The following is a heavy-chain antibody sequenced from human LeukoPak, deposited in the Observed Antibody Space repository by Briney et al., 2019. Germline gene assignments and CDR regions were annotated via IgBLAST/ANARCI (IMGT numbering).Heavy chain of an antibody. CDR1: TFTFSTSA. D-gene: IGHD3-9*01. CDR2: ISGSGANT. J-gene: IGHJ4*02. V-gene: IGHV3-23*01. Sequence: GGSLRLSCAAPTFTFSTSAMSWVRQAPGKGLEWVSAISGSGANTYYVDSVKGRFTISRDNSKNTLYLEMSSLRSDDTAVYYCAKESQTYYDIMTGYPNYYFDYWGQGSLVTVAS. CDR3: AKESQTYYDIMTGYPNYYFDY.